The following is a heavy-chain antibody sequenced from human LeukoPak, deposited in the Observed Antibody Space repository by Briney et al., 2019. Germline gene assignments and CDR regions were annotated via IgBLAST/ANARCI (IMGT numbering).Heavy chain of an antibody. CDR3: TRAHAVFGDPLDY. CDR1: GFTFSSSA. J-gene: IGHJ4*02. D-gene: IGHD3-3*01. CDR2: ISGGGGNI. Sequence: GGSLRLSCAASGFTFSSSAMNWVRQAPGKGLQWVSLISGGGGNIYYSDSVKGRFTISRDNSDKTLYLQMNSLRAEDTAVYYCTRAHAVFGDPLDYWGQGTLVTVSS. V-gene: IGHV3-23*01.